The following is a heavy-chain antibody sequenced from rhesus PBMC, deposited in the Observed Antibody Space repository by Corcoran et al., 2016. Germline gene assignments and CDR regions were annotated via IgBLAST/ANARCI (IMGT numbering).Heavy chain of an antibody. J-gene: IGHJ4*01. CDR3: ARRYSGYSRHVDY. Sequence: EVQLVETGGGLVQPGGSLKLSCAASGFTFSSYGMSWVRQAPGKGLEWVSAINSGGGSTYYADSVKDRLTISRDNSKTTLSLQMNSLRAEDTAVYYCARRYSGYSRHVDYWGQGVLVTVSS. CDR2: INSGGGST. CDR1: GFTFSSYG. D-gene: IGHD5-24*01. V-gene: IGHV3S5*01.